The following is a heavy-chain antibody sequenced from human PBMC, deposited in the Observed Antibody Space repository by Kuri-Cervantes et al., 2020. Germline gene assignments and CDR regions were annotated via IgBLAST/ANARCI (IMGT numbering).Heavy chain of an antibody. V-gene: IGHV3-30*03. D-gene: IGHD1-26*01. CDR3: AREREIYSGSYYYYGMDV. CDR2: ISYDGSNK. J-gene: IGHJ6*02. Sequence: GESLKISCAASGFTFSSYGMHWVRQAPGKGLEWVAVISYDGSNKYYADSVKGRFTISRDNSKNTLYLQMNSLRAEDTAVYYCAREREIYSGSYYYYGMDVWGQGTTVTVSS. CDR1: GFTFSSYG.